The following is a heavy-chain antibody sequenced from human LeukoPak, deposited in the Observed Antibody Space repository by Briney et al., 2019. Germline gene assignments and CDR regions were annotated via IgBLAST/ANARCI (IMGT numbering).Heavy chain of an antibody. CDR3: ARDLPHFDY. J-gene: IGHJ4*02. CDR1: GFTFSRYS. CDR2: ISGSSSTM. V-gene: IGHV3-48*02. Sequence: GGSLRLSCEASGFTFSRYSMIWVRQAPGKGLEWLSYISGSSSTMYYADSVKGRFTISRDNAMNSLYLQMNSLRDEDTAVYYCARDLPHFDYWGQGTLVTVSS.